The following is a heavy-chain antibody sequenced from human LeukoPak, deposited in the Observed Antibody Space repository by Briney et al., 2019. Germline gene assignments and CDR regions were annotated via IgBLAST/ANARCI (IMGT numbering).Heavy chain of an antibody. D-gene: IGHD6-13*01. V-gene: IGHV3-30*18. J-gene: IGHJ4*02. Sequence: GGSLRLSCAASGFTFSSYGMHWVRQAPGKGLEWVAVISYDGSNKYYADSVKGRFTISRDNSKNTLYLQMNSLRAEDTAVYYCAKAEEEYSSSDFDYWGQGTLVTVSS. CDR2: ISYDGSNK. CDR3: AKAEEEYSSSDFDY. CDR1: GFTFSSYG.